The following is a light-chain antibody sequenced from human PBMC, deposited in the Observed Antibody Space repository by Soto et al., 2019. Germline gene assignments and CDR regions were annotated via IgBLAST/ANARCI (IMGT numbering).Light chain of an antibody. Sequence: EVVLTQSPGTLSLSPGERATLSCRASQSVSSSYLAWYQHKPGQAPRLLIYGASTRAPGIPDRFSGGGSGTDFTLTISRLEPEDFAVYYCQRYGRSPPGFTFGPGTKVDIK. CDR3: QRYGRSPPGFT. V-gene: IGKV3-20*01. CDR1: QSVSSSY. CDR2: GAS. J-gene: IGKJ3*01.